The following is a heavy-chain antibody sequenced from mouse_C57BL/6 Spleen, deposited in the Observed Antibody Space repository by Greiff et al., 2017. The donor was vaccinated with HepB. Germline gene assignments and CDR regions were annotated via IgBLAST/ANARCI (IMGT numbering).Heavy chain of an antibody. D-gene: IGHD2-4*01. CDR3: ARNRDDYDDYGYAMDY. Sequence: VKLQESGPGLVAPSQSLSITCTVSGFSLTSYAISWVRQPPGKGLEWLGVIWTGGGTNYNSALKSRLSTSKDNSKSQVFLKMNSLQTDDTARYYCARNRDDYDDYGYAMDYWGQGTSVTVSS. J-gene: IGHJ4*01. CDR2: IWTGGGT. V-gene: IGHV2-9-1*01. CDR1: GFSLTSYA.